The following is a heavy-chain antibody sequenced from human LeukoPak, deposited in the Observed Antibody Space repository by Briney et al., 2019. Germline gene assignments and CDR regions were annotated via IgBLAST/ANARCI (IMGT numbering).Heavy chain of an antibody. CDR3: ARDTRTAQGFDY. V-gene: IGHV4-38-2*02. J-gene: IGHJ4*02. CDR2: IFQSGHT. CDR1: DYSISSGYY. D-gene: IGHD2-15*01. Sequence: SETLSLTCTVSDYSISSGYYWGWIRQPPGKGLEWTGSIFQSGHTYYIPSLKSRVTISADTSNNRFSLSLSAVTAADTAIYYCARDTRTAQGFDYWGQGILVTVSS.